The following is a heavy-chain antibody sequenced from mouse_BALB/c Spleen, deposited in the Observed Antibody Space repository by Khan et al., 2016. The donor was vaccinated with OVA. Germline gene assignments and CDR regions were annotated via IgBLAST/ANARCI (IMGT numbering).Heavy chain of an antibody. V-gene: IGHV1-7*01. Sequence: VQLVESGAELAKPGASVKMSCKASGYTFTSYWVHWVKQRPGQGLEWIGYINPSSNYTDYNPTLKDKATITTDKSSSTAYMQLSSLTSEDSAVYYCARDGIDYWGQGTTLTVSS. CDR1: GYTFTSYW. CDR2: INPSSNYT. J-gene: IGHJ2*01. D-gene: IGHD2-3*01. CDR3: ARDGIDY.